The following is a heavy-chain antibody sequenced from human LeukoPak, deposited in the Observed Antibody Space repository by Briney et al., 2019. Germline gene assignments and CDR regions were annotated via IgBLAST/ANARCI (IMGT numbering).Heavy chain of an antibody. D-gene: IGHD1-7*01. J-gene: IGHJ3*02. Sequence: SETLSLTCTVSGGSISSSGSYWGWIRQPPGKGLEWIGYIYYSGSTNYNPSLKSRVTISVDTSKNQFSLKLSSMTAADTAVYYCARVSISNWNYGSGAFDIWGQGTMVTVSS. V-gene: IGHV4-61*08. CDR1: GGSISSSGSY. CDR2: IYYSGST. CDR3: ARVSISNWNYGSGAFDI.